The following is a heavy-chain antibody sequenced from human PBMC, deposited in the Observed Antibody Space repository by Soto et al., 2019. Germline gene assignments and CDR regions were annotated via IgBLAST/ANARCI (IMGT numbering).Heavy chain of an antibody. J-gene: IGHJ4*02. Sequence: ASVKVSFKASGYTFTSYGISWVRQAPGQGLEWMGWISAYNGNTNYAQKLQGRVTMTTDTSTSTAYMELRSLRSDDTAVYYCARDLRDAMDYDSSGSSLDYWGQGTLVTVSS. V-gene: IGHV1-18*04. CDR2: ISAYNGNT. CDR1: GYTFTSYG. CDR3: ARDLRDAMDYDSSGSSLDY. D-gene: IGHD3-22*01.